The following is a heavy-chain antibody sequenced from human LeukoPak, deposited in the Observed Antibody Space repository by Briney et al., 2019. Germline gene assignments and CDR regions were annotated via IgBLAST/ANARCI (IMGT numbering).Heavy chain of an antibody. CDR2: IIPIFGTA. J-gene: IGHJ4*02. Sequence: GASVKVSCKASGGTFSSYAISWVRQAPGQGLEWMGGIIPIFGTANHAQKFQGRGTITADESTSTAYMGLSSLRSEDTAVYYCARGSYYYDSSGYYVWGQGTLVTVSS. CDR1: GGTFSSYA. V-gene: IGHV1-69*13. CDR3: ARGSYYYDSSGYYV. D-gene: IGHD3-22*01.